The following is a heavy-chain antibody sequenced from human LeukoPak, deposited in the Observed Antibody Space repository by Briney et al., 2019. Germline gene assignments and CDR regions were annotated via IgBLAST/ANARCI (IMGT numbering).Heavy chain of an antibody. J-gene: IGHJ4*02. Sequence: GGSLRLSCAASGFTFSTYVMSWVRQAPGKGPEWVSVIYSGGSTYYADSVKGRFTISRHNSENTLYLQTNSLRAEDTAVYYCARGTRDGSRWSVFDYWGQGTLVTVSS. CDR2: IYSGGST. CDR1: GFTFSTYV. D-gene: IGHD6-13*01. CDR3: ARGTRDGSRWSVFDY. V-gene: IGHV3-53*04.